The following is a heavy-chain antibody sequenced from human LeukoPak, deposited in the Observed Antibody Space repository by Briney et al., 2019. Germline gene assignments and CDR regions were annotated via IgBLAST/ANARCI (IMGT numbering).Heavy chain of an antibody. Sequence: PGGSLRHSCAASGFTFSSYAMHWVRQAPGKGLEYVSAISSNGGSTYYANSVKGRFTISRDNSKNTLYLQMGSLRAEDMAVYYCARGPLTQYYYYYYYMDVWGKGTTGTVSS. V-gene: IGHV3-64*01. CDR2: ISSNGGST. D-gene: IGHD4/OR15-4a*01. J-gene: IGHJ6*03. CDR1: GFTFSSYA. CDR3: ARGPLTQYYYYYYYMDV.